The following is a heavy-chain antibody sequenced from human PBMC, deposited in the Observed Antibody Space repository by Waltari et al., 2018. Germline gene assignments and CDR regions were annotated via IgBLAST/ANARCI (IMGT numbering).Heavy chain of an antibody. V-gene: IGHV1-18*01. Sequence: QVQLVQSGAEVKKPGASVKVSCTASGYTFTSYGLSWLRQAPGQGLEWMGWISAYNGNTNYAQKLQGRVTMTTDTSTSTAYMELRSLRSDDTAVYYCARDWRVQGGGRRWFDPWGQGTLVTVSS. J-gene: IGHJ5*02. CDR1: GYTFTSYG. CDR3: ARDWRVQGGGRRWFDP. CDR2: ISAYNGNT. D-gene: IGHD3-10*01.